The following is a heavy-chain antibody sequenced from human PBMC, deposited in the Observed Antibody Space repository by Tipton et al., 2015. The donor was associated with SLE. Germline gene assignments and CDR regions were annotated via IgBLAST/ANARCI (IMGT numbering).Heavy chain of an antibody. Sequence: LRLSCAASGFTFSSYTMNWIRQPPGKGLEWIGTISFSGVTSYNPSLESRVTISVDTSKNQLSLKLSSVTAADTAVYYCARHDYTFITGTTVFDYWGQGTLVTVSS. D-gene: IGHD1-14*01. CDR3: ARHDYTFITGTTVFDY. V-gene: IGHV4-39*01. CDR2: ISFSGVT. CDR1: GFTFSSYT. J-gene: IGHJ4*02.